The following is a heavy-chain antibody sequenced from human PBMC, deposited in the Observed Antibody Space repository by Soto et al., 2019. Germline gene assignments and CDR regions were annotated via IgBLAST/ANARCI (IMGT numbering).Heavy chain of an antibody. CDR3: AKSRGITMSQNPPYYYYVMDV. V-gene: IGHV3-23*01. D-gene: IGHD3-10*02. J-gene: IGHJ6*02. CDR1: GFTFSSYA. Sequence: PGGSLRLSCAASGFTFSSYAMSWVRQAPGKGLEWVSAISGSGGSTYYADSVKGRFTISRDNSKNTLYLQMNSLRAEDTAVYYCAKSRGITMSQNPPYYYYVMDVCGQGTTVPVSS. CDR2: ISGSGGST.